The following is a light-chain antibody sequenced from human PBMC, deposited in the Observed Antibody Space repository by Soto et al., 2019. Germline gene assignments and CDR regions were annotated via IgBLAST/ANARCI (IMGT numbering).Light chain of an antibody. CDR1: QGISNY. J-gene: IGKJ1*01. CDR3: QKYNSAPWT. CDR2: TAS. V-gene: IGKV1-27*01. Sequence: DIQMTQSPSSLSASVGDRVTITCRASQGISNYLAWYQQKPGKVPKLLIYTASNLHSGVPPRFSGSGYGTDFTLTISSLQSEDVATYDCQKYNSAPWTFGQGTKVES.